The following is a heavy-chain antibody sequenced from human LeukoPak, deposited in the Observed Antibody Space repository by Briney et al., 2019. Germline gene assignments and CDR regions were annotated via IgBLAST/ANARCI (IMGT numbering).Heavy chain of an antibody. CDR1: GGSISSYY. V-gene: IGHV4-38-2*02. J-gene: IGHJ6*03. Sequence: SETLSLTCTVSGGSISSYYWSWIRQPPGKGLEWIGSIYHSGSTYYNPSLKSRVTISVDTSKNQFSLKLSSVTAADTAVYYCARDSIYCSSTSCYVAAFYDYYYYYMDVWGKGTTVTVSS. CDR3: ARDSIYCSSTSCYVAAFYDYYYYYMDV. D-gene: IGHD2-2*01. CDR2: IYHSGST.